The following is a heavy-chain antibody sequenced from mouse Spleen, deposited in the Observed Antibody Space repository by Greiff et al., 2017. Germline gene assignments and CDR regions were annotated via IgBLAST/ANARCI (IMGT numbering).Heavy chain of an antibody. D-gene: IGHD2-2*01. J-gene: IGHJ2*01. CDR3: AREGSTMVTRVYFDY. V-gene: IGHV1-52*01. CDR1: GYTFTSYW. Sequence: QVQLQQPGAELVRPGSSVKLSCKASGYTFTSYWMHWVKQRPIQGLEWIGNIDPSDSETHYNQKFKDKATLTVDKSSSTAYMQLSSLTSEDSAVYYCAREGSTMVTRVYFDYWGQGTTLTVSS. CDR2: IDPSDSET.